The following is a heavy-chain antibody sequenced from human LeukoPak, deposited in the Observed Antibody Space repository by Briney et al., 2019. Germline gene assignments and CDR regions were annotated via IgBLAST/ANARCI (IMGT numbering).Heavy chain of an antibody. J-gene: IGHJ3*02. CDR1: GGSISSSSYY. CDR3: ARDRGDGYNPEGAFDI. CDR2: ISSSGSTI. Sequence: LSLTCTVSGGSISSSSYYWGWIRQAPGKGLEWVSYISSSGSTIYYADSVKGRFTISRDNAKNSLYLQMNSLRAEDTAVYYCARDRGDGYNPEGAFDIWGQGTMVTVSS. D-gene: IGHD5-24*01. V-gene: IGHV3-11*01.